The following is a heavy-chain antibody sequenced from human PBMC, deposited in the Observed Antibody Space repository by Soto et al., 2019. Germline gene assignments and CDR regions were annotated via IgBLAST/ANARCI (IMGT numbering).Heavy chain of an antibody. V-gene: IGHV3-53*05. CDR1: GVSVTSNY. CDR3: AKYRRTDAEGYTFDY. CDR2: IYSGGST. Sequence: GWSLRLSCAASGVSVTSNYMSWVRQAPGKGLEWVSVIYSGGSTYYADSVKGRFTISRDNSKNQLSLQVSSVTAADTAVYFCAKYRRTDAEGYTFDYWGQGSLVTISS. D-gene: IGHD2-15*01. J-gene: IGHJ4*02.